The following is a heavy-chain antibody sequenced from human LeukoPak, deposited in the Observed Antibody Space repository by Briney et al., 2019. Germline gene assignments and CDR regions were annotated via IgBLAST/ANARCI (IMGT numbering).Heavy chain of an antibody. CDR1: GYTFTSYY. V-gene: IGHV1-2*02. D-gene: IGHD1-1*01. J-gene: IGHJ5*02. CDR2: INPNSGGT. CDR3: ARGAPVQLEAANWFDP. Sequence: GASVKVSCKASGYTFTSYYMHWVRQAPGQGLEWMGWINPNSGGTNYAQKFQGRVTMTRDTSISTAYMDLSRLRSDDTAVYYCARGAPVQLEAANWFDPWGQGTLVTVSS.